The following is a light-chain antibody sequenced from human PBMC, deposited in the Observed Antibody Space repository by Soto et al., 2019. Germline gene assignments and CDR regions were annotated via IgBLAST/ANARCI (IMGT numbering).Light chain of an antibody. CDR2: GAS. V-gene: IGKV3-15*01. CDR1: QSVSSN. Sequence: EIVMTQSPATLSVSPGERATLSCRASQSVSSNLAWYQQKPGQAPRLLIHGASTRAPGFPARFSGSGSGTDFTLTISSLQAEDFAVYYCQQYDNLPWTFGQGTKVDIK. CDR3: QQYDNLPWT. J-gene: IGKJ1*01.